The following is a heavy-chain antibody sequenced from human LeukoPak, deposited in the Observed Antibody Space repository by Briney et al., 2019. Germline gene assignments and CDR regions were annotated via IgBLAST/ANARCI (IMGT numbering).Heavy chain of an antibody. CDR1: GFTFSSYE. V-gene: IGHV3-48*03. D-gene: IGHD2-21*01. CDR2: ISSSGSTI. J-gene: IGHJ3*02. Sequence: PGGSLRLSCAASGFTFSSYEMNWVRQAPGKGLEWVSYISSSGSTIYYADSVKGRFTISRDNAKNSLYLQMNSLRAEDTAVYYCARENDKRWLGGEPYDAFDIWGQGTMVTVSS. CDR3: ARENDKRWLGGEPYDAFDI.